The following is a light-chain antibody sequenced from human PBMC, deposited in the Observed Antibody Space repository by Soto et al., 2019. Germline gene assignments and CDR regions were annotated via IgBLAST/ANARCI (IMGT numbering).Light chain of an antibody. V-gene: IGLV6-57*04. J-gene: IGLJ2*01. CDR3: QSYDSSSVV. Sequence: KFMLTQPHSVSESPGKTVTISCTRSSGSIASNSVQWYQQRPGSAPTTVIYEDNQRPSGVPDRFSGSIDSSSNSASLTISGLKTEDEADYYCQSYDSSSVVFGGGTKLTVL. CDR1: SGSIASNS. CDR2: EDN.